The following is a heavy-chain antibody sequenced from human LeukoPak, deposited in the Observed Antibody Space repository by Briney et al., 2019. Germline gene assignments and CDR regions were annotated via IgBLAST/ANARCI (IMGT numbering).Heavy chain of an antibody. Sequence: SETLSLTCTVSGGSISSYYWSWIRQPAGKGLEWIGRVSHSGSTNYNPSLKSRVTLSVDTSKNQFSLKLSSVTAADTAVYYCARPGYSSGWYSIHYMDVWGKGTTVTVSS. D-gene: IGHD6-19*01. V-gene: IGHV4-4*07. CDR3: ARPGYSSGWYSIHYMDV. CDR2: VSHSGST. J-gene: IGHJ6*03. CDR1: GGSISSYY.